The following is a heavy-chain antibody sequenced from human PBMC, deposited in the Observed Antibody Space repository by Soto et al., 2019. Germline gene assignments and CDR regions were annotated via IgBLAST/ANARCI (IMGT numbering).Heavy chain of an antibody. J-gene: IGHJ6*03. Sequence: QVQLQQWGAGLLKPSETLSLTCAISGGASSGYYWTWVRQPPGKGLEWIGEINHGGRTNYNPSLKRRVTISIDTSKNQFSLKLTSVTAADTAVYFCARGWGRYYSVYFMDVWGEGTTVTVSS. CDR2: INHGGRT. CDR1: GGASSGYY. CDR3: ARGWGRYYSVYFMDV. D-gene: IGHD3-16*01. V-gene: IGHV4-34*02.